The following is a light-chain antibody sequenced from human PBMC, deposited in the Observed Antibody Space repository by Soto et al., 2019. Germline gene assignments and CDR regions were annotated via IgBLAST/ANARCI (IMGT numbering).Light chain of an antibody. J-gene: IGKJ2*01. CDR3: QLRHDWPP. CDR1: QRVSRS. CDR2: DAS. Sequence: PGERATLSCRASQRVSRSLAWYQHKPGQAPRLLIYDASSRATGIPARFSGSGSGTDFTLTISSLEPEDFAVYYCQLRHDWPPFGQGTKLEIK. V-gene: IGKV3-11*01.